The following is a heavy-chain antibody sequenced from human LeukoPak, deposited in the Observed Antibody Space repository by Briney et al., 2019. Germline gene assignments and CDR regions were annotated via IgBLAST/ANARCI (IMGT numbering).Heavy chain of an antibody. CDR2: INSDGINT. CDR3: ARDLGQYYDTSDNWFDP. D-gene: IGHD3-22*01. Sequence: GGSLRLSCAASGFTFSSFAMHWVRQAPGKGLVWVSRINSDGINTSYADSVKGRFTISRDNAKNTLNLQMNSLRAEDTAVYYCARDLGQYYDTSDNWFDPWGQGTLVTVSS. J-gene: IGHJ5*02. CDR1: GFTFSSFA. V-gene: IGHV3-74*01.